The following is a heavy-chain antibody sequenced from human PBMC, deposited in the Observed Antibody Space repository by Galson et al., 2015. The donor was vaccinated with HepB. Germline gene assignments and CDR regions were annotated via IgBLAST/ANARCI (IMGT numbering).Heavy chain of an antibody. CDR3: ARDSGPGNYYDSSTYHNAFED. CDR2: ISYEGSNK. Sequence: SLRLSCAASGFTFSSYAIHWVRQAPGKGLEWVAVISYEGSNKYYADSVKGRFTISRDNSKNTLYLQMNSLRAEDTAVYHCARDSGPGNYYDSSTYHNAFEDWGPGTMGTVSS. J-gene: IGHJ3*01. CDR1: GFTFSSYA. V-gene: IGHV3-30*04. D-gene: IGHD3-22*01.